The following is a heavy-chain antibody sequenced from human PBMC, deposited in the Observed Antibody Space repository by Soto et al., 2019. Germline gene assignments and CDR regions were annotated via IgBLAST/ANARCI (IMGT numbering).Heavy chain of an antibody. D-gene: IGHD6-19*01. CDR3: AKDRSSSGWFLDY. V-gene: IGHV3-23*01. CDR2: ISGSGDST. Sequence: EVQLLESGGGLVQPGGSLRLSCAASGFTFSSYAMSWVRQAPGKGLECVSGISGSGDSTYYADSVKGRFTISRDNSKNTLYLQMNSLRAEDTAVDYCAKDRSSSGWFLDYWGQGTLVTVSS. CDR1: GFTFSSYA. J-gene: IGHJ4*02.